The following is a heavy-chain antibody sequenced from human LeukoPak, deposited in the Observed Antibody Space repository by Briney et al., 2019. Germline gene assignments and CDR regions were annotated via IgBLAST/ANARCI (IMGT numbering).Heavy chain of an antibody. D-gene: IGHD5-18*01. CDR2: ISSSGSTI. J-gene: IGHJ4*02. V-gene: IGHV3-48*03. CDR3: ASQTYSYESPYFDY. CDR1: GFTFSSYE. Sequence: GGSLRLSCAASGFTFSSYEMNWVRQAPGKGLEGVSYISSSGSTIYYADSVKGRFTISRDNAKNSLYLQMNSLRAEDTAVYYCASQTYSYESPYFDYWGQGTLVPVSS.